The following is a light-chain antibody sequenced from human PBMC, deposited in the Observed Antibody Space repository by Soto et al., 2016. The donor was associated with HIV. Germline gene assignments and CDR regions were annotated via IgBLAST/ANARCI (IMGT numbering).Light chain of an antibody. V-gene: IGKV1-39*01. CDR1: QNIGGF. CDR2: DAS. CDR3: QQSYNTPRT. Sequence: DIQMTQSPSSLSASVGDRITITCRARQNIGGFLNWYQQIPGKAPNLLIYDASTLQSGVPSRFSGSGSGTDFTLIISSLQPEDFATYYCQQSYNTPRTFGRGEPRVEIK. J-gene: IGKJ1*01.